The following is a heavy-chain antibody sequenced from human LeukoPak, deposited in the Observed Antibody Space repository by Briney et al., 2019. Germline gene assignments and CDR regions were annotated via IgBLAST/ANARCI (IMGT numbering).Heavy chain of an antibody. CDR3: ARDRESPYCSSTSCPNWFDP. V-gene: IGHV1-18*04. CDR1: GYTFTGYY. Sequence: GASVKVSCKASGYTFTGYYMHWVRQAPGQGLEWMGWISAYNGNTNYAQKLQGRVTITTDTSTSTAYMELRSLRSDDTAVYYCARDRESPYCSSTSCPNWFDPWGQGTLVTVSS. D-gene: IGHD2-2*01. CDR2: ISAYNGNT. J-gene: IGHJ5*02.